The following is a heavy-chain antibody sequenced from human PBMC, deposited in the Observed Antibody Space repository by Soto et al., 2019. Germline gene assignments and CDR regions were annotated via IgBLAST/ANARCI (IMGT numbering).Heavy chain of an antibody. V-gene: IGHV4-31*03. CDR2: ISYSGST. J-gene: IGHJ5*02. Sequence: SETLSLTCTVSGGSISSGGYYWSWIRQHPGKGLEWIGYISYSGSTYYNPSLKSRVTISEDTSKNHFSLNLSSVTAADTAVYYCARGVPPPIQVERRSQLWGKRVSSSYWYEDWGQGTRVTVSS. CDR3: ARGVPPPIQVERRSQLWGKRVSSSYWYED. D-gene: IGHD6-6*01. CDR1: GGSISSGGYY.